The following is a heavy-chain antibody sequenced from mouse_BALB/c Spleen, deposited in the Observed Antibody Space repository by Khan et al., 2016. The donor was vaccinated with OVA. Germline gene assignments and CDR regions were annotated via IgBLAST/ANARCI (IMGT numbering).Heavy chain of an antibody. CDR3: VRAYYRYDGYYAMDY. D-gene: IGHD2-14*01. CDR2: IWGGGGT. J-gene: IGHJ4*01. CDR1: GFSLSRYN. V-gene: IGHV2-6-4*01. Sequence: QVQLQQSGPGLVAPSQSLSITCTVSGFSLSRYNIHWVRQPPGKGLEWLGMIWGGGGTDYNSTLKSRLSIRKDNSQSQVLLKMNSLQTDDTAMYYCVRAYYRYDGYYAMDYWGQGTSVTVSS.